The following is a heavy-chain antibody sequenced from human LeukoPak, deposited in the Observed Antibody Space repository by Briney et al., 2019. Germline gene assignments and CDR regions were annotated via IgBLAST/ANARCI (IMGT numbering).Heavy chain of an antibody. J-gene: IGHJ5*02. CDR2: IKQDGSEK. Sequence: GGSLRLSCAASGFTFSSYLMSWVRQAPGMGLEWVANIKQDGSEKYYVDSVKGRFTISRDNAKNSLYLQMNSLRAEDTAVYYCAKPTHFNWFDPWGQGTLVTVSS. V-gene: IGHV3-7*01. D-gene: IGHD3-3*02. CDR1: GFTFSSYL. CDR3: AKPTHFNWFDP.